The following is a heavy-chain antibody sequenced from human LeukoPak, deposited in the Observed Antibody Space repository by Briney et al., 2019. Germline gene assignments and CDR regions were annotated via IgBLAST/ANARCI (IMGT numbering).Heavy chain of an antibody. CDR3: ARALSGSYSSAFDI. Sequence: SGGSLRLSCAASGFTFSTYAMSWVRQAPGKGLEWVSCISASYGSTYYADSVKGRFTISRDNSKNTLYLQMNSLRPEDTAVYYCARALSGSYSSAFDIWGQGTMVTVSS. J-gene: IGHJ3*02. CDR1: GFTFSTYA. D-gene: IGHD1-26*01. V-gene: IGHV3-23*01. CDR2: ISASYGST.